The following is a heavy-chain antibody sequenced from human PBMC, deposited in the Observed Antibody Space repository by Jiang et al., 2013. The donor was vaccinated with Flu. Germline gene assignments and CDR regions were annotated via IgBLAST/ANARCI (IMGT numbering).Heavy chain of an antibody. V-gene: IGHV3-9*01. CDR1: GFTFDDYA. CDR3: AKDNRRGXDNINCYVYYYYYYYMDV. D-gene: IGHD2-15*01. CDR2: ISWNRGAI. J-gene: IGHJ6*03. Sequence: VQLLESGGDLVQPGRSLRLTCAASGFTFDDYAMHWVRQAPGKGLEWVAGISWNRGAIGYADSVKGRFTISRDNAKNSLYLQMNSLRVEDTALYYCAKDNRRGXDNINCYVYYYYYYYMDVWGRGTTVTVSS.